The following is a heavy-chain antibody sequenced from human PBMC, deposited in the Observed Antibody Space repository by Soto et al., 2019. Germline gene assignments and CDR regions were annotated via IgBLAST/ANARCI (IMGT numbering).Heavy chain of an antibody. Sequence: ASVKVSCKASGYTFTSYGISWVRQAPGQGLEWMGWISAYNGNTNYAQKLQGRVTMTTDTSTSTAYMELRSLRSDDTAVYYCARDKFWVRRYYYYYMDVWGKGTTVTVSS. V-gene: IGHV1-18*01. J-gene: IGHJ6*03. CDR1: GYTFTSYG. D-gene: IGHD5-12*01. CDR3: ARDKFWVRRYYYYYMDV. CDR2: ISAYNGNT.